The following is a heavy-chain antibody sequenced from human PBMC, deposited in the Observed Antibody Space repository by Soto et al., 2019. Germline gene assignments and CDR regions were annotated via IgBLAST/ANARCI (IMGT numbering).Heavy chain of an antibody. V-gene: IGHV3-64*04. D-gene: IGHD2-2*01. J-gene: IGHJ1*01. CDR3: AKGVPAATRYFQH. Sequence: GGSLRLSCSASGFTFSSYAMHWVRQAPGKGLEYVSAISSNGGSTYYADSVKGRFTISRDNSKNTLYLQMNSLTPEDTAVYYCAKGVPAATRYFQHWGQGTLVTVSS. CDR2: ISSNGGST. CDR1: GFTFSSYA.